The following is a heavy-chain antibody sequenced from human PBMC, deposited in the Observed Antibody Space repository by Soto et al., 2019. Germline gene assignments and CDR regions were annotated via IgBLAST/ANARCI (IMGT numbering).Heavy chain of an antibody. CDR2: MNPNNGNT. CDR1: GYTFTSYD. D-gene: IGHD3-10*01. V-gene: IGHV1-8*01. J-gene: IGHJ6*03. CDR3: ARGGPLLWFGELSGYMDV. Sequence: GASVKVSCKASGYTFTSYDINWVRQATGQGLEWMGWMNPNNGNTGYAQKFQGRVTMTRNTSISTAYMELSSLRSEDTAVYYCARGGPLLWFGELSGYMDVWGKGTTVTVSS.